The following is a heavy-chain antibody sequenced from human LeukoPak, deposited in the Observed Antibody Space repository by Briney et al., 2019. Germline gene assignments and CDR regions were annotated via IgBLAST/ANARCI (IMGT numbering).Heavy chain of an antibody. CDR3: ARDAITAKDYYDSSGYYPDY. V-gene: IGHV3-64*01. D-gene: IGHD3-22*01. Sequence: GESLKISCAASGFTFSSYAMHWVRQAPGKALEYVSAISSNGGSKYYANSVKGRFTISRDNSKNTLYLQMGSLRAEDMAVYYCARDAITAKDYYDSSGYYPDYLGQGTLVTVSS. J-gene: IGHJ4*02. CDR2: ISSNGGSK. CDR1: GFTFSSYA.